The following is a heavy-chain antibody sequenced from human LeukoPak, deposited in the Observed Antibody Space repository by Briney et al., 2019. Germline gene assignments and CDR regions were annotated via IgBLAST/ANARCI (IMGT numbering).Heavy chain of an antibody. Sequence: GASVKVSCKASGYTFSDYSITGVRQAPGQGLEWMGWISPYNADTNYAQNFQGRVTMTTDRSTRTAYMELRNLRSDDTAVYYCARVTTVTRSPWSWGPKKIGQEVNWFDPWGQGTLITVS. V-gene: IGHV1-18*01. CDR2: ISPYNADT. CDR1: GYTFSDYS. D-gene: IGHD4-17*01. CDR3: ARVTTVTRSPWSWGPKKIGQEVNWFDP. J-gene: IGHJ5*02.